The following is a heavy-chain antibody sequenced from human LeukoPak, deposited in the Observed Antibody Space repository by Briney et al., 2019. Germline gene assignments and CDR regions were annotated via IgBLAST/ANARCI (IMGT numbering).Heavy chain of an antibody. Sequence: GGSLRLSCAASGFTFSSYGMHWVRQAPGKGLEWVAFIRYDGSTKYYADSVKGRVTISRDNSKNTLYLQMNSLRAEDTAVYYCAKGTEGHSSGWYVSGYYYYMDVWGKGTTVTISS. V-gene: IGHV3-30*02. CDR1: GFTFSSYG. CDR3: AKGTEGHSSGWYVSGYYYYMDV. CDR2: IRYDGSTK. J-gene: IGHJ6*03. D-gene: IGHD6-19*01.